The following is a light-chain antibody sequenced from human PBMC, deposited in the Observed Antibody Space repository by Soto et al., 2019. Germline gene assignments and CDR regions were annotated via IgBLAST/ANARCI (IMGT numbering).Light chain of an antibody. CDR3: SSFRSSSTSYV. CDR1: SIDIGDSNY. V-gene: IGLV2-14*03. CDR2: DVS. J-gene: IGLJ1*01. Sequence: QSALTQPASVSGSPGKSITISCTETSIDIGDSNYVSWYQQHPGKAPKLVIYDVSNRPSGVSNRFSGSKSANTASLTISGLQAEDEADYYCSSFRSSSTSYVFGTGTKLTVL.